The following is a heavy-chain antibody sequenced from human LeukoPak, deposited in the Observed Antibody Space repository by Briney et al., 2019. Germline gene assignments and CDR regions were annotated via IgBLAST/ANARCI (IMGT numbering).Heavy chain of an antibody. V-gene: IGHV3-23*01. D-gene: IGHD3-9*01. Sequence: GGSLRLSCAASGFTFSSFAMSWVRQAPGKGLEWVSTISGSGGSTYYADSVKGRFTISRDNSKNTLYLQMNSLRAEDTAVYYCAKNPHYYDILTGYPKYWGQGTLVTVSS. CDR2: ISGSGGST. CDR1: GFTFSSFA. J-gene: IGHJ4*02. CDR3: AKNPHYYDILTGYPKY.